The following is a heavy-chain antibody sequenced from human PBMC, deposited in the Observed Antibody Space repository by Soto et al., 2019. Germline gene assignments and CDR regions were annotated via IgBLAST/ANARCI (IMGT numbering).Heavy chain of an antibody. D-gene: IGHD3-3*01. V-gene: IGHV3-74*01. Sequence: GGSLRLSCAASGFTFSSYWMHWVRQAPGKGLVWVSRINSDGSSTSYADSVKGRFTISRDNAKNTLYLQMNSLRAEDTAVYYCARKKGRTIFGVVITRSDYMDVWGKGTTVTVSS. CDR1: GFTFSSYW. J-gene: IGHJ6*03. CDR2: INSDGSST. CDR3: ARKKGRTIFGVVITRSDYMDV.